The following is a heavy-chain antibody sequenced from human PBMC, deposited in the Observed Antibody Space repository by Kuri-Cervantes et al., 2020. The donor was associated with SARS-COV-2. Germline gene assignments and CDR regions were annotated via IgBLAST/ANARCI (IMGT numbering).Heavy chain of an antibody. J-gene: IGHJ3*02. CDR2: IDPSDSYT. Sequence: KVSCKDSGYSFTSYWISWVRQMPGKGLEWMGRIDPSDSYTNYSPSFQGHVTISADKSISTAYLQWSSLKASDTAMYYCARPGRHEYSSSSVRVGDAFDIWGQGTMVTVSS. CDR3: ARPGRHEYSSSSVRVGDAFDI. V-gene: IGHV5-10-1*01. D-gene: IGHD6-6*01. CDR1: GYSFTSYW.